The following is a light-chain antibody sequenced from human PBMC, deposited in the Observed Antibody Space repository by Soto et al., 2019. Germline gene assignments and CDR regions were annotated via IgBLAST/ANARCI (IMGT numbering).Light chain of an antibody. CDR1: SSDIGAYNY. V-gene: IGLV2-14*01. CDR3: SSYTSSSTHVV. CDR2: EVS. J-gene: IGLJ2*01. Sequence: QSALTQPASVSGSLGQSITISCTGTSSDIGAYNYVSWYQQHPGKAPKLIIYEVSYRPSGVSNRFSASKSANTASLTISGLQAEDEADYYCSSYTSSSTHVVFGGGTKLTVL.